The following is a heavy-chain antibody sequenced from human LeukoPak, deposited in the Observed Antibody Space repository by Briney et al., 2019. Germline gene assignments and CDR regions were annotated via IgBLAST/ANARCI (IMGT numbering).Heavy chain of an antibody. V-gene: IGHV4-38-2*02. CDR3: ARSGLWFGELSDSAFDY. D-gene: IGHD3-10*01. CDR2: IYYSGST. CDR1: GYSISSGYY. J-gene: IGHJ4*02. Sequence: SETLSLTCTVSGYSISSGYYWGWIRQPPGKGLEWIGYIYYSGSTNYNPSLKSRVTISVDTSKNQFSLKLSSVTAADTAVYYCARSGLWFGELSDSAFDYWGQGTLVTVSS.